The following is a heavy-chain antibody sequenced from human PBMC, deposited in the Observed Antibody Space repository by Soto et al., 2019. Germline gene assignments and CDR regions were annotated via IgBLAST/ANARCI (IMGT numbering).Heavy chain of an antibody. Sequence: EVQLVESGGGLIQPGGSLRLSCAASGFTVSGNYMSWVRQAPGKGLEWVSVIYSGGNTYYADSVKGRFIISRDNSKNTLYLQMNNIRAEDTAVYYCARDTGYSSGLYSVYWGQGTLVTVSS. J-gene: IGHJ4*02. V-gene: IGHV3-53*01. CDR3: ARDTGYSSGLYSVY. D-gene: IGHD6-19*01. CDR2: IYSGGNT. CDR1: GFTVSGNY.